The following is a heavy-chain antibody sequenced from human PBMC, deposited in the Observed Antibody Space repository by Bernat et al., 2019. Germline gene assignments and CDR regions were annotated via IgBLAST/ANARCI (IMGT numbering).Heavy chain of an antibody. CDR3: ARDRRYDFWSGYYLREEGDFDY. V-gene: IGHV1-46*01. CDR2: INPSGGST. J-gene: IGHJ4*02. CDR1: GYTFTSYY. Sequence: QVQLVQSGAEVKKPGASVKVSCKASGYTFTSYYMHWVRQAPGQGLEWMGIINPSGGSTSYAQKFQGRVTMTRDTSTSTVYMELSSLRSEDTAVYYCARDRRYDFWSGYYLREEGDFDYGGQETLVTVSS. D-gene: IGHD3-3*01.